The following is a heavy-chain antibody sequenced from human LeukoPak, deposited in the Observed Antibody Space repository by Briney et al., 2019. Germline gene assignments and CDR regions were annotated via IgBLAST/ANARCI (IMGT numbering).Heavy chain of an antibody. CDR2: IYYSGST. CDR1: GDSIRTSSYY. V-gene: IGHV4-39*01. D-gene: IGHD5-12*01. Sequence: SETPSLTCTVSGDSIRTSSYYWGWIRQPPGKGLEWIGSIYYSGSTYYNPSLKSRVTISVDASKNQLSLKLSSVTAADTAVYYCARHGLGYDYEFDYWGQGTLVTVSS. J-gene: IGHJ4*02. CDR3: ARHGLGYDYEFDY.